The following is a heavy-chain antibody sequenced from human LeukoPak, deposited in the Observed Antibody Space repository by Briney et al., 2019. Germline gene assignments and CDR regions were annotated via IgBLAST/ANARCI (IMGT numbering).Heavy chain of an antibody. D-gene: IGHD4-11*01. Sequence: PGGSLRLSCAASGFTFSSYEMNWVRQAPGKGLEWVSFITSSGNTMYYADSVKGRFTISRDNAKNSLYLQMNSLRADDTAVYYYARLRSKYWFDPWGQGTLVTVSS. J-gene: IGHJ5*02. V-gene: IGHV3-48*03. CDR1: GFTFSSYE. CDR3: ARLRSKYWFDP. CDR2: ITSSGNTM.